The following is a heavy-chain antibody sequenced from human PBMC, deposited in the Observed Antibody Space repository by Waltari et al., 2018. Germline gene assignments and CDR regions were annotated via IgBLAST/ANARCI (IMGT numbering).Heavy chain of an antibody. J-gene: IGHJ4*01. CDR1: GFSISRGSQ. CDR3: ARMFYDFWTGYSDY. CDR2: IYHSGST. Sequence: QVQLQESGPGLVKPSETLSLTCAVSGFSISRGSQWGWIRQPPGKGLEWIGSIYHSGSTYFNPSLKSRVTISVDTSKNKVSLRLSSVTAADTAVYYCARMFYDFWTGYSDYWGHGTLVTVSP. V-gene: IGHV4-38-2*01. D-gene: IGHD3-3*01.